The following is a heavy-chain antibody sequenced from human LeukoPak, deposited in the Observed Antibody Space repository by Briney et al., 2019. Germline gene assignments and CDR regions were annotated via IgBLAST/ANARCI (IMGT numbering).Heavy chain of an antibody. V-gene: IGHV3-48*04. CDR2: ISETI. J-gene: IGHJ4*02. D-gene: IGHD3-16*01. CDR3: VREVGRPKTFYFDS. Sequence: SGGSLRLSCIASGFVFSRDNMTWVRQAPGKGLEWVAHISETIYYADSVQGRLTISRDNAKNSLYLQMSNLRVDDTAMYYCVREVGRPKTFYFDSWGRGTPVTVSS. CDR1: GFVFSRDN.